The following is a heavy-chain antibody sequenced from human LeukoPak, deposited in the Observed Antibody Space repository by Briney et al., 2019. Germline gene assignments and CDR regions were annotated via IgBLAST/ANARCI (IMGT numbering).Heavy chain of an antibody. CDR3: ARGDYGDYGVSDI. D-gene: IGHD4-17*01. V-gene: IGHV3-30-3*01. CDR2: ISYDGSNK. CDR1: GFTFSSYA. Sequence: GRSLRLSCAASGFTFSSYAMHWVRQAPGKGLEWVAVISYDGSNKYYADSVKGRFTISRDNSKNTLYLQMNSLRAEDTAVYYCARGDYGDYGVSDIWGQGTMVTVSS. J-gene: IGHJ3*02.